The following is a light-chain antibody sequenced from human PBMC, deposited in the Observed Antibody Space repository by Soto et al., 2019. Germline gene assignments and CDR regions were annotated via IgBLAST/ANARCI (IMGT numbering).Light chain of an antibody. Sequence: ETGLTQSPGTLSLSPGETATLSCRASQTVTTNYLAWYQQKPDQAPRLLIYGASSRATGIPDRFSGSGSGTDFTLTISRLEPEDFAVYYCQQYGSSVFTFGQGTKLEIK. CDR3: QQYGSSVFT. CDR1: QTVTTNY. CDR2: GAS. J-gene: IGKJ2*01. V-gene: IGKV3-20*01.